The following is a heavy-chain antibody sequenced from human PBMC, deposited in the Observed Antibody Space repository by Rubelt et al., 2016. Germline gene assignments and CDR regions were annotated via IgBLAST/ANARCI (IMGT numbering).Heavy chain of an antibody. V-gene: IGHV4-34*01. CDR1: GGSFSGYY. Sequence: QVQLQQWGAGLLKPSETLSLTCAVYGGSFSGYYWSWIRQPPGKGLEWIGEINHSGSTNYNPSLKSRVTISLATSKSKFSLKLSSGTAADTAVYYCARSLFDYWGQGTLVTVSS. J-gene: IGHJ4*02. CDR2: INHSGST. CDR3: ARSLFDY.